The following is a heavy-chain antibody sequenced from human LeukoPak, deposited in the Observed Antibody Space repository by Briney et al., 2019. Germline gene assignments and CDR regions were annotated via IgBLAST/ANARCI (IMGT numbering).Heavy chain of an antibody. D-gene: IGHD3-9*01. CDR1: GGSISSYY. Sequence: SETLSLTCTVSGGSISSYYWSWIRQPPGKGLEWIGYIYYSGSTNYNPSLKSRVTMSVDTSKNQFSLKLSSVTAADTAVYYCARDGAGNYDILTGYSNQGWFDPWGQGTLVTVSS. V-gene: IGHV4-59*12. J-gene: IGHJ5*02. CDR2: IYYSGST. CDR3: ARDGAGNYDILTGYSNQGWFDP.